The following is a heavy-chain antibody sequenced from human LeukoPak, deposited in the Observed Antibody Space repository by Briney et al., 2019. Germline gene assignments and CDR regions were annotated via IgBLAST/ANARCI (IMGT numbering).Heavy chain of an antibody. D-gene: IGHD6-13*01. J-gene: IGHJ4*02. Sequence: PGGSLRLSCAASGFTFSNSWMSWVRQAPGKGLEWVATIKPDGSAQYYVDSVKGRFTISRDNAKNSLFLQMNSLRAEDTAVYYCAKDVGSNSFVSNDSWGQGTLVTVSS. CDR2: IKPDGSAQ. CDR3: AKDVGSNSFVSNDS. V-gene: IGHV3-7*03. CDR1: GFTFSNSW.